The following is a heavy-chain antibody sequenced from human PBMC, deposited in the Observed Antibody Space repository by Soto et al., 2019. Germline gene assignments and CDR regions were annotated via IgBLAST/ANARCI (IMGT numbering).Heavy chain of an antibody. Sequence: ASVKVSCKASGYTFSTYAIHWVRQAPGESLEWMGWINAGTGQTGYSQRFQDRLTLTRDTPASTANMELTNLASEDTAVYYCARGEGMEESYYYYGLAIWGQGTTVTVSS. D-gene: IGHD1-1*01. CDR3: ARGEGMEESYYYYGLAI. CDR2: INAGTGQT. V-gene: IGHV1-3*01. CDR1: GYTFSTYA. J-gene: IGHJ6*02.